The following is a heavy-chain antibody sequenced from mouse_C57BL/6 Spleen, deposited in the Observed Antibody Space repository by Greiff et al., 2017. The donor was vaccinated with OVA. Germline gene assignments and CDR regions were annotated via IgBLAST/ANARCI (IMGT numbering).Heavy chain of an antibody. CDR1: GYTFTSYW. J-gene: IGHJ1*03. V-gene: IGHV1-69*01. Sequence: QVQLQQPGAELVMPGASVKLSCKASGYTFTSYWMHWVKQRPGQGLEWIGELDPSDSYTNYNHKFKGKSTLTVDKSSSTAYMQLSSLTAEDSAVYYSARDDGYFDDWGTGTTVTVSS. D-gene: IGHD2-12*01. CDR3: ARDDGYFDD. CDR2: LDPSDSYT.